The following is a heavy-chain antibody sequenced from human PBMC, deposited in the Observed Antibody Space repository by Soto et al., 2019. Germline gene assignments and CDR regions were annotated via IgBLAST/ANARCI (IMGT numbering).Heavy chain of an antibody. Sequence: SVKVSCKASGGTFSSYAISWVRQAPGQGLEWMGGIIPIFGTANYAQKFQGRVTITADESTSTAYMELSSLRSEDTAVYYCARGGYYYDRKDAFDIWGQGTMVTVSS. CDR3: ARGGYYYDRKDAFDI. J-gene: IGHJ3*02. V-gene: IGHV1-69*13. CDR2: IIPIFGTA. CDR1: GGTFSSYA. D-gene: IGHD3-22*01.